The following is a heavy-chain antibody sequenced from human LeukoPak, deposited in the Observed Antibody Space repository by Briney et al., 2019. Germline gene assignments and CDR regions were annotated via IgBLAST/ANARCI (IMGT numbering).Heavy chain of an antibody. Sequence: ASVKVSCKASGYTFTSCYIHWLRQAPGQGLEWMGIINPSGGSTSYARKFQGRVTMTRDTSTSTVYMELSSLRSEDTAVYYCARSASSGESDYWGQGTLVTVSS. V-gene: IGHV1-46*01. D-gene: IGHD2-15*01. J-gene: IGHJ4*02. CDR2: INPSGGST. CDR3: ARSASSGESDY. CDR1: GYTFTSCY.